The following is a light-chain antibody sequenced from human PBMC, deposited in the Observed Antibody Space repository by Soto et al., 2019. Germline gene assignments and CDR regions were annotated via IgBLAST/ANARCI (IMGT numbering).Light chain of an antibody. CDR1: QTISSW. CDR2: KAY. J-gene: IGKJ1*01. Sequence: DLQMTQSSSPPSGSVGDRVTIPFRASQTISSWLAWYQQKPGKAHKLLIYKAYTLKSGVQSRFSGSGSGTEFTLTIRSLQPDDFATYYCKHYNSYSEAFGQGTKVDIK. V-gene: IGKV1-5*03. CDR3: KHYNSYSEA.